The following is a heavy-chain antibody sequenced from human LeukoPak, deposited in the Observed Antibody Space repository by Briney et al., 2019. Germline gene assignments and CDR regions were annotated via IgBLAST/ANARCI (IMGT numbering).Heavy chain of an antibody. D-gene: IGHD3-10*01. CDR2: IYYSGST. CDR3: AYHGSGSYNWFDP. CDR1: GGSVSSGSYY. V-gene: IGHV4-61*01. J-gene: IGHJ5*02. Sequence: PSETLSLTCTVSGGSVSSGSYYWSWIRQPPGKGLEWIGYIYYSGSTNYNPSLKSRVTISVDTSKNQFSLKLSSVTAADTAVYYCAYHGSGSYNWFDPWGRGTLVTVSS.